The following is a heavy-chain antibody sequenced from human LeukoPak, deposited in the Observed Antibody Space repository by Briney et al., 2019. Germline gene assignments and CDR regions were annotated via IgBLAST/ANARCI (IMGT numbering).Heavy chain of an antibody. V-gene: IGHV3-21*01. Sequence: TGGSLRLSCAASGFTFSRYSMNWVRQAPGKGLEWVSSITTSSIYIYYAESLKGRFTISRDNAKNSPYLQMNSLRAEDTAVYYCVRDLLYYDSSGGDYWGQGTLVTVSS. D-gene: IGHD3-22*01. J-gene: IGHJ4*02. CDR1: GFTFSRYS. CDR2: ITTSSIYI. CDR3: VRDLLYYDSSGGDY.